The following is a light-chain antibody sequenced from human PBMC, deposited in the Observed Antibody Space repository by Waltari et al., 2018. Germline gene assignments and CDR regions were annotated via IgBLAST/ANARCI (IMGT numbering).Light chain of an antibody. CDR2: DAS. Sequence: EIVLTQSPVTLSLSPGERATLSCRASQSVSTSLAWYQHRPGQAPRLLIYDASTRATGIPARFGGSGSGTDFTLTISSLEPEDFAVYYCQRRSNSPPWTFGQGTTVEVK. CDR1: QSVSTS. J-gene: IGKJ1*01. CDR3: QRRSNSPPWT. V-gene: IGKV3-11*01.